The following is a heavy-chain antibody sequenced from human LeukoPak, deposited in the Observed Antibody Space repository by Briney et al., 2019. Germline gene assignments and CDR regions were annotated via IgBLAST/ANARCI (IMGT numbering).Heavy chain of an antibody. J-gene: IGHJ5*02. D-gene: IGHD2-21*01. V-gene: IGHV3-11*04. CDR3: ARVAPNWFDP. CDR2: VSSGGSTI. CDR1: GFTFSDYY. Sequence: GGSLRLSCAASGFTFSDYYMSWIRLAPGKGLEWVSYVSSGGSTINYADSVKGRFTISEDNAKKSLYLQMNSLRAEDTAVYYCARVAPNWFDPWGQGTLVTVSS.